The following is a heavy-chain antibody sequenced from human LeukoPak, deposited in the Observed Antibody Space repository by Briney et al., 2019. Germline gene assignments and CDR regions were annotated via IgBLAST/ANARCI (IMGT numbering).Heavy chain of an antibody. CDR1: GYTFTGYY. D-gene: IGHD2-21*02. Sequence: ASVKVSCKASGYTFTGYYMHWVRQAPGQGLEWMGWINPTSGGTKYAQKFQGRVTMTRDTSISTAYMELSRLRSDDTAVYYCARGAYCGGDCFSDYWGQGTLVTVSS. V-gene: IGHV1-2*02. J-gene: IGHJ4*02. CDR3: ARGAYCGGDCFSDY. CDR2: INPTSGGT.